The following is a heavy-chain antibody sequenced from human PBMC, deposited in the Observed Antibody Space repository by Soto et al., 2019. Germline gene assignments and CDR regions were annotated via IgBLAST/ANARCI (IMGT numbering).Heavy chain of an antibody. Sequence: SVKVSCKASGGTFSSYAISWVRQAPGQGLEWMGGIIPIFGTANYAQKFQGRVTITADESTSTAYMELSSLRSEDTAVYYCARDIITTGTGPGGMDVWGQGXTVTVYS. V-gene: IGHV1-69*13. D-gene: IGHD1-1*01. J-gene: IGHJ6*02. CDR2: IIPIFGTA. CDR3: ARDIITTGTGPGGMDV. CDR1: GGTFSSYA.